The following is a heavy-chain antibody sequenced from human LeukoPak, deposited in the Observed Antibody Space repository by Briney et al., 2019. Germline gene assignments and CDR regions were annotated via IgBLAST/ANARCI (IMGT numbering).Heavy chain of an antibody. CDR1: GFTFSSYA. CDR3: AKDQTRYGDYRRAFDI. V-gene: IGHV3-23*01. J-gene: IGHJ3*02. CDR2: ISGSGGST. D-gene: IGHD4-17*01. Sequence: GGSLRLSCAASGFTFSSYAMSWVRQTPGKGLEWVSAISGSGGSTYYADSVKGRFTISRDNSKNTLYLQMNSLRAEDTAVYYCAKDQTRYGDYRRAFDIWGQGTMVTVSS.